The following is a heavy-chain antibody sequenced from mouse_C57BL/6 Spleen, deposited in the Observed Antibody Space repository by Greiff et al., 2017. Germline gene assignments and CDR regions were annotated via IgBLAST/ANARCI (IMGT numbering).Heavy chain of an antibody. CDR2: ISDGGSYT. D-gene: IGHD4-1*01. CDR3: ARANSYYAMDY. V-gene: IGHV5-4*03. Sequence: EVKLVESGAGLVKPGGSLKLSCAASGFTFSSYAMSWVRQTPEKRLEWVATISDGGSYTYYPDNVKGRFTISRDNAKNNLYLQMSHLKSEDTAMYYCARANSYYAMDYWGQGTSVTVSS. J-gene: IGHJ4*01. CDR1: GFTFSSYA.